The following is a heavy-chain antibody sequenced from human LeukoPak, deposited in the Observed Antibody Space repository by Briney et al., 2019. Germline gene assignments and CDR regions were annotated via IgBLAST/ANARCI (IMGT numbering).Heavy chain of an antibody. J-gene: IGHJ6*02. CDR2: INPNSGGT. Sequence: ASVKVSCKASGYTFTGYYLHWVRQAPGQGLEWMGWINPNSGGTNYAQKFQGRVTMTRDTSISTAYMELSRLRSDDTAVYYCARPGGTPTPLYGMDVSGQGTTVTVSS. CDR3: ARPGGTPTPLYGMDV. CDR1: GYTFTGYY. D-gene: IGHD1-7*01. V-gene: IGHV1-2*02.